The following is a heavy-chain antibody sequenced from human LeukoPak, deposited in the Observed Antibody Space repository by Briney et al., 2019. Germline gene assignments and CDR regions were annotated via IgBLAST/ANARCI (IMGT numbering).Heavy chain of an antibody. J-gene: IGHJ4*02. Sequence: GGSLRLSCAASGFTFSSYAMSWVRQAPVKGLEWVSAIGGSGGSTYYADSVKGRFTISRDNSKNTLYLQMNSLRAEDTAVYYCAKDPGRAYCSSTSCYPYYFDYWGQGTLVTVSS. D-gene: IGHD2-2*01. CDR2: IGGSGGST. CDR1: GFTFSSYA. V-gene: IGHV3-23*01. CDR3: AKDPGRAYCSSTSCYPYYFDY.